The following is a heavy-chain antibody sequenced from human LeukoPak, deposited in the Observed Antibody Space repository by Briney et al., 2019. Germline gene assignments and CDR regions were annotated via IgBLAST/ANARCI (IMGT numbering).Heavy chain of an antibody. CDR1: GFSITSGYF. J-gene: IGHJ4*02. Sequence: SETLSLTCSVSGFSITSGYFWGWIRQSPGKGLEWIGNIYTTGAGSTYYNPSVKSRVTLFSDKAKNQLSLKMNSVTAADTAVYYCARDVRPMVRGVMDVWGQGTLVTVSS. D-gene: IGHD3-10*01. CDR2: IYTTGAGST. V-gene: IGHV4-38-2*02. CDR3: ARDVRPMVRGVMDV.